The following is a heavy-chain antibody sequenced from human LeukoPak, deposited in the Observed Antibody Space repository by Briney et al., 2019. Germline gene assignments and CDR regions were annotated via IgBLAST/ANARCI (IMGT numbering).Heavy chain of an antibody. CDR2: IKQDGSEK. CDR1: GFTFSTYR. V-gene: IGHV3-7*01. Sequence: GGSLRLSCAASGFTFSTYRMSWVRQAPGKGLEWVANIKQDGSEKYYVDSVKGRFTISRDNAKNSLYLQMNSLRGEDTAMYYCARVQGGGYRTADYWGQGTLVTVSS. J-gene: IGHJ4*02. CDR3: ARVQGGGYRTADY. D-gene: IGHD6-19*01.